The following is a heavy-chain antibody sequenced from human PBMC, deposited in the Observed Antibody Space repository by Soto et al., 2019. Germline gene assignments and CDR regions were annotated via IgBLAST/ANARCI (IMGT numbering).Heavy chain of an antibody. CDR1: AYTFTNFA. CDR2: ISAYNGNT. V-gene: IGHV1-18*01. CDR3: ARVGSAAGRINWFDP. J-gene: IGHJ5*02. Sequence: QVQLVQSGAEVKKPGASVKVSCKASAYTFTNFAISWVRQAPGQGLEWMGWISAYNGNTNYAQKLQGRVTMTTDTSTSTAYVELRSLRPDDTAVYYCARVGSAAGRINWFDPWGQGTLVTVSS. D-gene: IGHD6-13*01.